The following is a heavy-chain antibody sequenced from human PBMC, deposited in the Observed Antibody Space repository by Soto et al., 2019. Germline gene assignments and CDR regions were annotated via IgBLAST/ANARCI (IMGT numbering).Heavy chain of an antibody. CDR3: ARVRQYDSKRYYYCAV. Sequence: QVQLVQSGPELKKPGASVKVSCKASGYTFRTYGITWVRQAPGQGLEWMGWITGDNGDADYTQRLQGRVTMTTETTTTTAYMELRSLRSDDTAVYYCARVRQYDSKRYYYCAVWGQGTLVTVSS. V-gene: IGHV1-18*01. CDR1: GYTFRTYG. J-gene: IGHJ4*02. D-gene: IGHD3-22*01. CDR2: ITGDNGDA.